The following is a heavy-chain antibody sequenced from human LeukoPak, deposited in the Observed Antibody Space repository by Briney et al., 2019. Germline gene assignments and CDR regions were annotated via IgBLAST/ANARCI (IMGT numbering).Heavy chain of an antibody. V-gene: IGHV3-21*01. D-gene: IGHD5-12*01. CDR2: ISSSSSYI. Sequence: GGSLRLSCAASGFTFSSYSMNWVRQAPGKGLEWVSSISSSSSYIYYADSVKGRFTISRDDSKNTLYLQMNSLRAEDTAVYYCAKANSGPPVGRDWGQGTLVTVSS. CDR1: GFTFSSYS. CDR3: AKANSGPPVGRD. J-gene: IGHJ4*02.